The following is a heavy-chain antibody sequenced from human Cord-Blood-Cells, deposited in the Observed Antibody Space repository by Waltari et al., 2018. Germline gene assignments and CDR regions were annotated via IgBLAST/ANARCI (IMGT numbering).Heavy chain of an antibody. V-gene: IGHV1-69*01. CDR3: ARGNWGVPAAINWFDP. CDR2: IIPIFGTA. D-gene: IGHD2-2*02. J-gene: IGHJ5*02. CDR1: GGTFRSTP. Sequence: QVQLVQSGAEVKKPRSSVKVSCTASGGTFRSTPVTRVRQAPGQGLEWMGGIIPIFGTANYAQKFQCRVTITADESTSTAYMELSSLRSEDTAVYYCARGNWGVPAAINWFDPWGQGTLVTVSS.